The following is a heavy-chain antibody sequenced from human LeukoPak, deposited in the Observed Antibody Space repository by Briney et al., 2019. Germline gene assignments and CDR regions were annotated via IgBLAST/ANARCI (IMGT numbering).Heavy chain of an antibody. J-gene: IGHJ6*04. CDR1: GGTFSSYT. Sequence: SVKVSCKASGGTFSSYTISWVRQAPGQGLEWMGGIIPLFGTPDYAQKFQRRVTTTADKSTSTAYMELSSLRSEDTPVYYCASATLRCSGGSCYEMDVWGKGTTVTVSS. V-gene: IGHV1-69*06. CDR2: IIPLFGTP. CDR3: ASATLRCSGGSCYEMDV. D-gene: IGHD2-15*01.